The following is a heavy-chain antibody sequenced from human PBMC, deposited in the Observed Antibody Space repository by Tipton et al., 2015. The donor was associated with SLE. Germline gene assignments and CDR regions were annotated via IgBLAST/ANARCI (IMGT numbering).Heavy chain of an antibody. D-gene: IGHD6-6*01. CDR2: IYHSGST. J-gene: IGHJ4*02. CDR3: ARVWRQLANYFDY. CDR1: GGSISSSNW. Sequence: TLSLTCAVSGGSISSSNWWSWVRQPPGKGLEWIGEIYHSGSTNYNPSLKSRVTISVDKSKNQFSRKLSSVTAADTAVYYCARVWRQLANYFDYWGQGTLVTVSS. V-gene: IGHV4-4*02.